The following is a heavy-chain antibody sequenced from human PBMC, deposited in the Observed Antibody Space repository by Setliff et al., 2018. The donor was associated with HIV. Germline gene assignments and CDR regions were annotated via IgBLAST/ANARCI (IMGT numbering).Heavy chain of an antibody. D-gene: IGHD6-13*01. V-gene: IGHV1-24*01. CDR1: GYTLTELS. CDR3: ATDPGYSSTWYSESFQH. Sequence: ASVKVSCKVSGYTLTELSIHWVRQAPGKGLEWMANFDPEDGETFYAQKFQGRLTMTEDTSTDTAYMELSSLRSDDTAMYYCATDPGYSSTWYSESFQHWGQGTVVTVS. CDR2: FDPEDGET. J-gene: IGHJ1*01.